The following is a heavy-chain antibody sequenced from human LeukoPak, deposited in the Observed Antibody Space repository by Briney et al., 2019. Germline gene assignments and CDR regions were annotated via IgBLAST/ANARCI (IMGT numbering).Heavy chain of an antibody. Sequence: SETLSLTCTVSGGSISSYYWSWIRQPPGKGLEWMGYIYYSGSTNYDPSLKSRVTISVDTSKNQFSLKLSSVTAADTAVYYCASSDMVRGILFDYWGQGTLVTVSS. J-gene: IGHJ4*02. V-gene: IGHV4-59*01. CDR1: GGSISSYY. CDR2: IYYSGST. CDR3: ASSDMVRGILFDY. D-gene: IGHD3-10*01.